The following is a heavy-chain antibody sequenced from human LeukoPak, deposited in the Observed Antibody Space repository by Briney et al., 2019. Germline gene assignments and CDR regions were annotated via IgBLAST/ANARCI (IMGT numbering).Heavy chain of an antibody. CDR3: ARGYYDYVWGSYRPKTTLDY. D-gene: IGHD3-16*02. V-gene: IGHV4-34*01. Sequence: SETLSLTCAVYGGSFSGYYWSWIRQPPGKGLEWIGEINHSGSTNYNPSLKSRVTISVDTSKNQFSLKLSSVTAADTAVYYCARGYYDYVWGSYRPKTTLDYWGQGTLVTVSS. CDR1: GGSFSGYY. CDR2: INHSGST. J-gene: IGHJ4*02.